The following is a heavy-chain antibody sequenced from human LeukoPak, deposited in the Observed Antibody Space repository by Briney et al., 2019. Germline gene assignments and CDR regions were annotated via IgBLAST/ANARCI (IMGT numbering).Heavy chain of an antibody. V-gene: IGHV1-69-2*01. CDR2: VDPEDGET. CDR1: GYTFTDYY. J-gene: IGHJ6*03. D-gene: IGHD6-13*01. Sequence: ASVKVSCKASGYTFTDYYMHWVQQAPGIGLEWMGLVDPEDGETIYAEKFQGRVTITADTSTDTAYMELSSLRSEDTAVYYCATGLVRRGYYYYYMDVWGKGTTVTVSS. CDR3: ATGLVRRGYYYYYMDV.